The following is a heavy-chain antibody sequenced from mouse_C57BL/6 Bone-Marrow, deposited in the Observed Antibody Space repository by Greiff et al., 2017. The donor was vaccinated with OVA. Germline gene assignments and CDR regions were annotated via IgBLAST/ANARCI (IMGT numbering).Heavy chain of an antibody. CDR3: AWRGTFDV. J-gene: IGHJ1*03. D-gene: IGHD3-3*01. V-gene: IGHV3-6*01. Sequence: EVQLQESGPGLVKPSQSLSLTCSVTGYSITSCYDWNWIRQFPGNKLELTGYISYDGSNNYNPSLKNRISITRDTTKNQLFLKLNSVTTDDTATYYCAWRGTFDVWGTGTTVTVSS. CDR2: ISYDGSN. CDR1: GYSITSCYD.